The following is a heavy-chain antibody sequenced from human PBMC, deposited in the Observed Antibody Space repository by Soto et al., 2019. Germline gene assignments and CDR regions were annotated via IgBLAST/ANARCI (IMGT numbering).Heavy chain of an antibody. CDR2: IYYSGST. Sequence: SETLSLTCTVSGGSISSSSYYWGWIRQPPGKGLEWIGSIYYSGSTYYNPSLKSRVTISVDTPKNQFSLKLSSVTAADTAVYYCARRSGGSSYFDYWGQGTLVTVSS. CDR3: ARRSGGSSYFDY. J-gene: IGHJ4*02. D-gene: IGHD3-10*01. CDR1: GGSISSSSYY. V-gene: IGHV4-39*01.